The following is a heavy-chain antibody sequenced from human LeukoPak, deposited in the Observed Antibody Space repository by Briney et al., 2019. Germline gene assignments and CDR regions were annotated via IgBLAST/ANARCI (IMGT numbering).Heavy chain of an antibody. Sequence: PGESLKISCKGSGYSCTSYWIGWVREMPGKGLEWMGIIYPGDSDTRYSPSFQGQVTISADKSISTAYLQWSSLKASDTAMYYCARSTMVRGVISLFDYWGQGTPVTVSS. J-gene: IGHJ4*02. V-gene: IGHV5-51*01. D-gene: IGHD3-10*01. CDR1: GYSCTSYW. CDR2: IYPGDSDT. CDR3: ARSTMVRGVISLFDY.